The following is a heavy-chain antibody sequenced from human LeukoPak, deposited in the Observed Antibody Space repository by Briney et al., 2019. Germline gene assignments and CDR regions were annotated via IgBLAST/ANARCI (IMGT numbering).Heavy chain of an antibody. CDR1: RYIFTTYT. D-gene: IGHD5-12*01. V-gene: IGHV1-3*01. Sequence: GASVKASCKASRYIFTTYTIHWVRQAPGQRLEWMGWINAGNDNTKHSQKFQDRVTITRDTSASTAYMELSSLRSEDTAMYYCASSRGYDVGGYFDYWGQGTLVTVSS. J-gene: IGHJ4*02. CDR3: ASSRGYDVGGYFDY. CDR2: INAGNDNT.